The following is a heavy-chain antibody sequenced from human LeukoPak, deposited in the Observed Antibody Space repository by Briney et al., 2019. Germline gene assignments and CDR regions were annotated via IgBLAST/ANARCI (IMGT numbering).Heavy chain of an antibody. J-gene: IGHJ3*02. CDR3: AREGYIVVVPAADAFDI. V-gene: IGHV4-59*01. Sequence: SETLSLTCTVSGGSISSYYWSWIRQPPGKGLEWIGYIYDSGSTNYNPSLKSRVTISVDTSKNQFSLKLSSVTAADTAVYYCAREGYIVVVPAADAFDIWGQGTMVTVSS. D-gene: IGHD2-2*01. CDR2: IYDSGST. CDR1: GGSISSYY.